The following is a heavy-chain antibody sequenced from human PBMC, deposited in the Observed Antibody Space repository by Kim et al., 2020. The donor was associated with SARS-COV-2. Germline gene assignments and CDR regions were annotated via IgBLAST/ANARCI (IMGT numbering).Heavy chain of an antibody. Sequence: SETLSLTCAVSCGSISSSNWWSWVRQPPGTGLEWIGEIYHSGSTNYNPSLKSRVTISVDKSKNQFSLKLSSVTAADTAVYYCAREIAVAGINYWGQGTLVTVSS. V-gene: IGHV4-4*02. J-gene: IGHJ4*02. CDR2: IYHSGST. CDR1: CGSISSSNW. CDR3: AREIAVAGINY. D-gene: IGHD6-19*01.